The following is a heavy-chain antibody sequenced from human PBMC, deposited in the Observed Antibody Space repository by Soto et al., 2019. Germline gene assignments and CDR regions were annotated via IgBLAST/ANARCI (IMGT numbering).Heavy chain of an antibody. CDR2: ISNDGSHK. Sequence: ESGGGVVQPGMSLRLSCAASGFTFSTCGIHWVRQAPGKGLEWVAVISNDGSHKYYGDSVKGRFTIPRDNSKNTVYLQMNSLRPEDAAVYYCAKDVKDYKNNGGSYDYWGQGTLVTVSS. J-gene: IGHJ4*02. CDR1: GFTFSTCG. V-gene: IGHV3-30*18. D-gene: IGHD4-4*01. CDR3: AKDVKDYKNNGGSYDY.